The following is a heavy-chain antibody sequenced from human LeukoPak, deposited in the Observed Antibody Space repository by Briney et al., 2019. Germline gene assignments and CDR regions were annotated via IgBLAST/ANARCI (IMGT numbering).Heavy chain of an antibody. CDR2: ISTTGGST. D-gene: IGHD3-22*01. CDR3: AEDPLSHYYDSSAYKDY. CDR1: RFTFSNYA. J-gene: IGHJ4*02. Sequence: GGSLRLSCAASRFTFSNYAMSWVRQAPGKGLEWVSAISTTGGSTYYADSVKGRFTISRDNSKNTLYLQMNNLRAEDTAVYYCAEDPLSHYYDSSAYKDYWGQGTLVIVSS. V-gene: IGHV3-23*01.